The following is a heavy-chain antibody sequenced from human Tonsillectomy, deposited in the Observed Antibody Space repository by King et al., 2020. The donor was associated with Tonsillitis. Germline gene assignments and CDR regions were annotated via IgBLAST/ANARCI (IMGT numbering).Heavy chain of an antibody. CDR3: ARVAKTSGYDIYYFDY. CDR1: GGTFSNYA. V-gene: IGHV1-69*12. Sequence: QLVQSGAEVKKPGSSVKVSCKASGGTFSNYAINWVRQAPGQGLEWMGGIIPIFGTTNYAQKFQGRVTITADASTSTAYMELSSMRSEDTAVYYCARVAKTSGYDIYYFDYWGQGTLVTVSS. J-gene: IGHJ4*02. D-gene: IGHD5-12*01. CDR2: IIPIFGTT.